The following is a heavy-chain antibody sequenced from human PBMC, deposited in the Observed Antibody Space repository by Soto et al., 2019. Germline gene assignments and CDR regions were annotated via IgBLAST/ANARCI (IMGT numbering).Heavy chain of an antibody. CDR2: IIPIFGTA. CDR3: ARDGGEAPPTNDAFDI. CDR1: GGTFSSYA. D-gene: IGHD2-21*01. V-gene: IGHV1-69*01. J-gene: IGHJ3*02. Sequence: QVQLVQSGAEVKKPGSSVKVSCKASGGTFSSYAISGVRQAPGQGLEWMGGIIPIFGTANYAQKFQGRVTITADESTSTAYMELSTLRSEDTAVYYCARDGGEAPPTNDAFDIWAQGTMVTVSS.